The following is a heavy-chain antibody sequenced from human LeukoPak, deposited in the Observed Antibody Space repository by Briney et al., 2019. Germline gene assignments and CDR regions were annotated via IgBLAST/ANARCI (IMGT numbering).Heavy chain of an antibody. CDR1: GFTFSSYA. D-gene: IGHD2-2*01. V-gene: IGHV3-30*04. CDR2: ISYDGSNK. J-gene: IGHJ6*02. CDR3: ARAPRGYCSSTSCLKPYYYYYGMDV. Sequence: GGSLRLSCAASGFTFSSYAMHWVSQAPGKGLEWVAGISYDGSNKYYADSVKGRFTISRHNCKNTLYLQMNSLRAEDTAVYYCARAPRGYCSSTSCLKPYYYYYGMDVWGQGTTVTVSS.